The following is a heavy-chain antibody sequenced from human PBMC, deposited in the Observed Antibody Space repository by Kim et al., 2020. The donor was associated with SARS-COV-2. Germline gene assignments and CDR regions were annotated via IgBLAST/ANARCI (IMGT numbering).Heavy chain of an antibody. CDR3: AGALSTVTTIYWYFDL. CDR2: ISSSSRYI. J-gene: IGHJ2*01. D-gene: IGHD4-17*01. CDR1: GFTFSSYS. V-gene: IGHV3-21*01. Sequence: GGSLRLSCAASGFTFSSYSMNWVRQAPGKGLEWVSSISSSSRYIYYADSVTGRFTISRDNAKNSLYLQMNSLRAEDTAVYYCAGALSTVTTIYWYFDLWGRGTLVTVSS.